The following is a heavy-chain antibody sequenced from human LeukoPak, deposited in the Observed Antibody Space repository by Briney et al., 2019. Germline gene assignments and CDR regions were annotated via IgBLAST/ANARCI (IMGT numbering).Heavy chain of an antibody. D-gene: IGHD5-18*01. CDR2: ISGNGGST. Sequence: PGGSLRLSCSASGFTFSTYAIHWFRQAPGKGLDYVSSISGNGGSTYYADAVKGRFTISRDNSKNTLYLQMLRAEDTAVYYCVRRGYNNDYDYWGQGTLVTVSS. CDR3: VRRGYNNDYDY. CDR1: GFTFSTYA. J-gene: IGHJ4*02. V-gene: IGHV3-64D*09.